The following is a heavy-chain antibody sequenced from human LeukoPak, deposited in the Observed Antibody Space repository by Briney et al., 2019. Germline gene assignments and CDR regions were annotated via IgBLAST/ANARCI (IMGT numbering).Heavy chain of an antibody. CDR2: IYYSGST. J-gene: IGHJ6*03. CDR1: GGSISSGGYY. CDR3: ARDEVVPAAKGPGEGYYYYRDV. V-gene: IGHV4-31*03. Sequence: PSETLSLTCTVSGGSISSGGYYWSWIRQHPEKGLEWIGYIYYSGSTYYNPSLKSRVTISVDTSKNQFSLKLSSVNAADTAVYYCARDEVVPAAKGPGEGYYYYRDVWGKGTTVTVSS. D-gene: IGHD2-2*01.